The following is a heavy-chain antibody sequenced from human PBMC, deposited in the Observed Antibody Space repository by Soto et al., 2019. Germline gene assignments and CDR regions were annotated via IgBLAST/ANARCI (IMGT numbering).Heavy chain of an antibody. D-gene: IGHD1-26*01. CDR2: IDSTSMHI. V-gene: IGHV3-21*01. J-gene: IGHJ4*02. CDR1: GFTFSSNI. Sequence: LRLSCAASGFTFSSNIMIWVRQAPVKGLEWVSYIDSTSMHIYYADSVKGRFTITRDNAKKSVYLQMTSLRAEDTAVYYCARLVGAYQHYIDYWGQGTLVTVSS. CDR3: ARLVGAYQHYIDY.